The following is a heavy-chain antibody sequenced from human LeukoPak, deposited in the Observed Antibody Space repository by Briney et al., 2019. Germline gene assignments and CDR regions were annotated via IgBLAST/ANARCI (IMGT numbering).Heavy chain of an antibody. CDR1: GSRFTNYW. CDR3: ARRLIDRTSWSFDY. CDR2: IYPGDSDT. V-gene: IGHV5-51*01. J-gene: IGHJ4*02. D-gene: IGHD6-13*01. Sequence: GAPLKISCKASGSRFTNYWIGWVRQMPGKGLEWMGIIYPGDSDTRYSPSFQGQVTISADKSISTAYLQWSSLKASDTAMYYCARRLIDRTSWSFDYWGQGTLVTVSS.